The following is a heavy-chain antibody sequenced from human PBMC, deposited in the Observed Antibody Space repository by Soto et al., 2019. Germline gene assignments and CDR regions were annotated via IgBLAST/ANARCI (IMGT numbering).Heavy chain of an antibody. CDR1: GGTFSSYA. CDR3: ARVLDYYDSSGYSKHFDY. J-gene: IGHJ4*02. V-gene: IGHV1-69*01. D-gene: IGHD3-22*01. CDR2: IIPIFGTA. Sequence: QVQLVQSGAEVKKPGSSVKVSCKASGGTFSSYAISWVRQAPGQGLEWMGGIIPIFGTANYAQKFQGRVTITADESTSTAYMELRSLRSEDTAVYYCARVLDYYDSSGYSKHFDYWGQGTLVTVSS.